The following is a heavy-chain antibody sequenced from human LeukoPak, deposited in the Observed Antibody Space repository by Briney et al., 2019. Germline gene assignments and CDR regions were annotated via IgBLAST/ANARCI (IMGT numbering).Heavy chain of an antibody. D-gene: IGHD1-26*01. V-gene: IGHV5-51*01. Sequence: GESLQISCKGSGYRFTSYWIGWVRQMPGKGLGWMGINYPGDSDTRYSPSFQGQVTISADKSISTAYLQWSSLKASDTAMYYCATQRIVGADDYWGQGTLVTVSS. J-gene: IGHJ4*02. CDR3: ATQRIVGADDY. CDR2: NYPGDSDT. CDR1: GYRFTSYW.